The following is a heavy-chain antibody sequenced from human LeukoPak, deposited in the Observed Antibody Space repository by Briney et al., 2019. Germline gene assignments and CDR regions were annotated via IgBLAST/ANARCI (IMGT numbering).Heavy chain of an antibody. V-gene: IGHV3-64D*06. D-gene: IGHD6-19*01. CDR2: INGDGRTT. J-gene: IGHJ4*02. CDR1: GFIFSSYT. CDR3: ARTYRSDWHYFDR. Sequence: PGGSLRLSCSASGFIFSSYTMYWVRQAPGKGLEYASVINGDGRTTYYADSVKGRFTISRDNSRTTLYLQMSSLRAEDTAIYYCARTYRSDWHYFDRWGQGTLVTVSS.